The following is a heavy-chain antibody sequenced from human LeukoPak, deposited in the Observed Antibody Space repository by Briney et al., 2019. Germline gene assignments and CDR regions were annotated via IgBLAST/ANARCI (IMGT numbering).Heavy chain of an antibody. Sequence: PGGSLRLSCAASGFTFSSYSMNWVRQAPGKGLEWVSSISSSSSYIYYADSVKGRFTISRDNAKNSLYLQMNSLRAEDTAVYYCARDSTGGLDAFDIWGQGTMVTVSS. CDR2: ISSSSSYI. CDR1: GFTFSSYS. J-gene: IGHJ3*02. V-gene: IGHV3-21*01. D-gene: IGHD3-16*01. CDR3: ARDSTGGLDAFDI.